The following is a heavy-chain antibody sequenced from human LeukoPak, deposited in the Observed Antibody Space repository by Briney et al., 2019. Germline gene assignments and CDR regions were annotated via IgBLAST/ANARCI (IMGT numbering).Heavy chain of an antibody. CDR3: ARGRDRSKAGDH. CDR2: IHPSGIF. V-gene: IGHV4-34*01. CDR1: GGSFDDYY. J-gene: IGHJ4*02. Sequence: SETLSLTCAVYGGSFDDYYCSWLRQPPGRGLEWIGEIHPSGIFYYNSSLLSRVTISIDTSKSQFSLRLTSVTAADTAFYYCARGRDRSKAGDHWGQGSLVTVPS. D-gene: IGHD5-24*01.